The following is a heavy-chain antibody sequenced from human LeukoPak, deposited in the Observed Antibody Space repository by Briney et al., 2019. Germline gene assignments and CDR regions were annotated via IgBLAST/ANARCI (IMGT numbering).Heavy chain of an antibody. D-gene: IGHD5-12*01. J-gene: IGHJ5*02. CDR1: GFTFSSYS. CDR3: ARGRGYSGYDQNNWFDP. V-gene: IGHV3-21*01. Sequence: GGSLRLSCAASGFTFSSYSMNWVRQAPGKGLEWVSSISSSSSYVYYADSVKGRFTISRDNAKDSLYLQMNSLRAEDTAVYYCARGRGYSGYDQNNWFDPWGQGTLVTVSS. CDR2: ISSSSSYV.